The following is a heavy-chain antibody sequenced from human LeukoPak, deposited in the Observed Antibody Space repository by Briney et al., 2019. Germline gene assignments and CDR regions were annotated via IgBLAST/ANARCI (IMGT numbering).Heavy chain of an antibody. D-gene: IGHD3-22*01. CDR1: GFTFDDYG. Sequence: PGGSLRLSCAASGFTFDDYGMCWVHQAPGKGLEWVSYISSSGSTIYYADSIKGRFTISRDNAKNSLYLQMNSLRAGDTAVYYCARGRGGYDSSGGFDYWGQGTLVTVSS. J-gene: IGHJ4*02. V-gene: IGHV3-48*03. CDR3: ARGRGGYDSSGGFDY. CDR2: ISSSGSTI.